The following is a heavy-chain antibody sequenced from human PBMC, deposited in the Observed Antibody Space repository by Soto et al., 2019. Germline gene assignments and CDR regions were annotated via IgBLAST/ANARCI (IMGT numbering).Heavy chain of an antibody. J-gene: IGHJ4*02. CDR2: IYSGGNT. D-gene: IGHD3-22*01. Sequence: EVQLVESGGGLIQPGGSLRLSCAASGFTVSGNYMSWVRQAPGKGLEWVALIYSGGNTYYADYVKGRFTISRDNSKNTLYLQMNSLRAEDTAVYYCARGLDFYDNSGYLPFDYWGQGNLVTVSS. CDR3: ARGLDFYDNSGYLPFDY. V-gene: IGHV3-53*01. CDR1: GFTVSGNY.